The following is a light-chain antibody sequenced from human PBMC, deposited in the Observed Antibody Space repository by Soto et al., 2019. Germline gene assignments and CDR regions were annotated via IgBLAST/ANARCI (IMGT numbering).Light chain of an antibody. CDR2: DVS. J-gene: IGLJ2*01. CDR3: ISYTTSSTGV. V-gene: IGLV2-14*03. Sequence: QSALTQPASVSGSPGQSITISCTGSSSDVGGDNYVSWYQQHHPGKAPKLMIYDVSNRPSVVSNRFSGSKSGNTASLTISGLQAEDEADSYCISYTTSSTGVFGGGPKLTVL. CDR1: SSDVGGDNY.